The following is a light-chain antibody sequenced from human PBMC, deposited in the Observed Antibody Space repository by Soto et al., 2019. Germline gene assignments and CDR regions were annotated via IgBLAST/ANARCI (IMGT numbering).Light chain of an antibody. CDR2: DVS. J-gene: IGLJ1*01. CDR3: SSYTSSSALV. Sequence: QSVLTQPPSASGSPGQSVTISCTGTSRDVGAYDYVSWYQQHPDKAPKLMIYDVSSRPSGVSTRFSASKSGNTSSLTISGLQAEDEADYYCSSYTSSSALVFGTGTKVTVL. V-gene: IGLV2-14*03. CDR1: SRDVGAYDY.